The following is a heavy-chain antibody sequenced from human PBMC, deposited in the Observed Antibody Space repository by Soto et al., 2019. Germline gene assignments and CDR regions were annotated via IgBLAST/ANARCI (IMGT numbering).Heavy chain of an antibody. CDR1: GGSISSSSYY. CDR3: ARHQGDPSYWYFDL. V-gene: IGHV4-39*01. CDR2: IYYSGST. Sequence: QLQLQESGPGLVKPSETLSLTCTVSGGSISSSSYYWGWIRQPPGKGLEWIGSIYYSGSTYYNPSLKSRVTISVDTSKNQFSLKLSSVTAADTAVYYCARHQGDPSYWYFDLWGRGTLVTVSS. J-gene: IGHJ2*01. D-gene: IGHD2-21*02.